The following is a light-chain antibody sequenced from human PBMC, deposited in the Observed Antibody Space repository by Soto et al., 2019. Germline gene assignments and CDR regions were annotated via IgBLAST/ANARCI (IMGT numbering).Light chain of an antibody. CDR3: MQALQKPST. CDR2: LGS. Sequence: VVVTQSPLSLPVTPGEPASMSCRASQSLLHTNGINYLHWYLQKPGQSPQLLIYLGSHRASGVPDRFSGSGSGTEYTLRISRVEAEDVGIYYCMQALQKPSTFGQGTRWIS. V-gene: IGKV2-28*01. CDR1: QSLLHTNGINY. J-gene: IGKJ1*01.